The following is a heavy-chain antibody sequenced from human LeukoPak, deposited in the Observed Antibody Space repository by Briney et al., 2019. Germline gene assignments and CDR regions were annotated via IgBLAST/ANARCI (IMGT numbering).Heavy chain of an antibody. CDR3: AKDWDSSSWYSNWFDP. CDR2: ISGSGGST. V-gene: IGHV3-23*01. D-gene: IGHD6-13*01. J-gene: IGHJ5*02. CDR1: GFTFSSYA. Sequence: GGSLRLSCAASGFTFSSYAMSWIRQAPGKGLEWVSAISGSGGSTYYADSVKGRLTISRDNSKNTLYLQMNSLRAEDTAVYYCAKDWDSSSWYSNWFDPWGQGTLVTVSS.